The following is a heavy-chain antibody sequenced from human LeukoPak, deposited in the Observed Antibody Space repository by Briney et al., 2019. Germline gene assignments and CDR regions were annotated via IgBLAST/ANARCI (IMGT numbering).Heavy chain of an antibody. CDR2: INPGGTNT. CDR3: VPYNWNHPNY. J-gene: IGHJ4*02. D-gene: IGHD1-14*01. V-gene: IGHV3-74*01. Sequence: GGSLRLSCAAAGFTFSNYWMHWVRQAPGKGLVWVSRINPGGTNTAYADSVKGRFTISRDNAKNTLYMQMNGLRVDDTAVYYCVPYNWNHPNYWGQGTLVTVSS. CDR1: GFTFSNYW.